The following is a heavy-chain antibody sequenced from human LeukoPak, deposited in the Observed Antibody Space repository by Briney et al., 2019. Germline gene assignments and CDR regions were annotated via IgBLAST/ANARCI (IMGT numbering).Heavy chain of an antibody. D-gene: IGHD5-18*01. CDR1: GFTFSSYS. CDR3: ARESQWIQLWFYLGY. V-gene: IGHV3-21*06. CDR2: ISSSSYI. J-gene: IGHJ4*02. Sequence: PGGSLRLSCAASGFTFSSYSLNWVRQAPGKGLEWVSSISSSSYIYYADSVKGRFTISRDNAKNSVYLQMNSLRAEDTAVYYCARESQWIQLWFYLGYWGQGTLVTVSS.